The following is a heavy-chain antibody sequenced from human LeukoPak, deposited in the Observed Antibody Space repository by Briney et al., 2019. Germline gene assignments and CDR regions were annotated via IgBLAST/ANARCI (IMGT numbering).Heavy chain of an antibody. J-gene: IGHJ4*02. V-gene: IGHV3-33*06. CDR3: AKDAQRGFDYSNSLEY. CDR1: GSTFSHYG. CDR2: IWNDGTNR. D-gene: IGHD4-11*01. Sequence: GRSLRLSCAASGSTFSHYGMHWVRQAPGKGLEWVAVIWNDGTNRYYGDSVKGRFTISRDDSKNTVYLQMNGLRAGDTAVYYCAKDAQRGFDYSNSLEYWGQGTLVTVSS.